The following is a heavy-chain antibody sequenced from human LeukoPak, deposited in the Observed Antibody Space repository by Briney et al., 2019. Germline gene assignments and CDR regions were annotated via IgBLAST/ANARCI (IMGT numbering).Heavy chain of an antibody. D-gene: IGHD5-12*01. V-gene: IGHV1-69*13. Sequence: SVTVSCKASGGTFSSYAISWVRQAPGQGLEWMGGIIPIFGTANYAQKFQGRVTITADESTSTAYMELSSLRSEDTAVYYCARDSGYPKYYFDYWGQGTLVTVSS. CDR3: ARDSGYPKYYFDY. CDR1: GGTFSSYA. CDR2: IIPIFGTA. J-gene: IGHJ4*02.